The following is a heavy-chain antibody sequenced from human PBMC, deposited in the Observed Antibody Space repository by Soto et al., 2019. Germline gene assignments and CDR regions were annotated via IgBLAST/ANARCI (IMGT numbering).Heavy chain of an antibody. CDR3: ARDAQGERTGMDV. Sequence: GASVKVSRKASGGTFSSYAMNWGRQAPGQGLEWMGRIIPVSGTAEYAQRFQGRVTITADESTSSSYMELRSLRSEDTAVYYCARDAQGERTGMDVWSQGTTVTVSS. CDR2: IIPVSGTA. CDR1: GGTFSSYA. V-gene: IGHV1-69*13. J-gene: IGHJ6*02. D-gene: IGHD1-26*01.